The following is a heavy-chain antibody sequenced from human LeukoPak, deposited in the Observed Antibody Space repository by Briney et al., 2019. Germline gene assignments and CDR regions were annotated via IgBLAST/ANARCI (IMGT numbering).Heavy chain of an antibody. D-gene: IGHD3-10*01. CDR3: AKSVYYGSGSPSMDV. CDR2: MSGSGGST. V-gene: IGHV3-23*01. CDR1: GFTLSRYA. Sequence: PGGSLRLSCAASGFTLSRYAMKWVRQAPGKGLEWVSAMSGSGGSTYYADSVKGRFTISRDNSKNMLYLQMNSLRAEDTAVYFCAKSVYYGSGSPSMDVWGKGTTVTVSS. J-gene: IGHJ6*03.